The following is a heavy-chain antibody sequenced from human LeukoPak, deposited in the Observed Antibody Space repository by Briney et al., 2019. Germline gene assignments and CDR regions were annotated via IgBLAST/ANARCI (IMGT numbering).Heavy chain of an antibody. CDR1: GVSTTSYH. CDR2: IHASGTS. V-gene: IGHV4-4*07. Sequence: PSETLSLTCTVSGVSTTSYHWSWIRQPAGKGLEWIGRIHASGTSNYNPSLKSRVTMSVDTSKNHFSLKLTSVTAADTAVYYCARDGLYSYGYSYFDYWGQGALVTVSS. J-gene: IGHJ4*02. D-gene: IGHD5-18*01. CDR3: ARDGLYSYGYSYFDY.